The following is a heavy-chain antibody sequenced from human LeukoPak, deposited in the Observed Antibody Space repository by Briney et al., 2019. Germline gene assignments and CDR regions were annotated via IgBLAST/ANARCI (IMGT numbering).Heavy chain of an antibody. CDR2: ISGYNGNT. CDR3: AADPYDYGDYVLGY. Sequence: ASVKVSCRASGYTFTTYFITWVRQAPGQGLEWMGWISGYNGNTNYAQKFQERVTITRDMSTSTAYMELSSLRSEDTAVYYCAADPYDYGDYVLGYWGQGTLVTVSS. CDR1: GYTFTTYF. J-gene: IGHJ4*02. D-gene: IGHD4-17*01. V-gene: IGHV1-18*01.